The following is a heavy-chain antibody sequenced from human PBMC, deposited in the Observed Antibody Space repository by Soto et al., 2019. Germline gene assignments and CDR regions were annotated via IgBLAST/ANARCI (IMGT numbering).Heavy chain of an antibody. CDR3: ATDPSIVVVPAANYYYYGMDV. CDR1: GGTFSSYA. D-gene: IGHD2-2*01. Sequence: SVKVSCKASGGTFSSYAISWVRQAPGQGLEWMGGIIPIFGTANYAQKFQGRVTITADESTSTAYMELSSLRSEDTAVYYCATDPSIVVVPAANYYYYGMDVWGQGTTVTVSS. CDR2: IIPIFGTA. V-gene: IGHV1-69*13. J-gene: IGHJ6*02.